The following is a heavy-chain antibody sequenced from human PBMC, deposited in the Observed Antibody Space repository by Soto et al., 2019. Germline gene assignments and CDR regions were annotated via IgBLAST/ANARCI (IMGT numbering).Heavy chain of an antibody. CDR3: ARDFESVETAMGQDYYYYGMDV. D-gene: IGHD5-18*01. Sequence: SVKVSCKASGGTFSSYAISWVRQAPGQGLEWMGGIIPIFGTANYAQKFQGRVTITADESTSTAYMELSSLRSEDTAVYYCARDFESVETAMGQDYYYYGMDVWGQGTTVTV. CDR1: GGTFSSYA. CDR2: IIPIFGTA. J-gene: IGHJ6*02. V-gene: IGHV1-69*13.